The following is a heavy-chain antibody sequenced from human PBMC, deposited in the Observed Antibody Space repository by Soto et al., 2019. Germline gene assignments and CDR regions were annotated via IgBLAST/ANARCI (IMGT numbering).Heavy chain of an antibody. CDR1: ADPIISISYH. Sequence: SQTLSLTCPVSADPIISISYHRCWGRSYPRKRPEWLASLYSTGYTYHNPPLMTPVTLSADTSKDQFSLKLTSVTAADTALYYCARSAIATHWFFDLCGRGTLVAVSS. D-gene: IGHD5-18*01. V-gene: IGHV4-39*01. CDR3: ARSAIATHWFFDL. J-gene: IGHJ2*01. CDR2: LYSTGYT.